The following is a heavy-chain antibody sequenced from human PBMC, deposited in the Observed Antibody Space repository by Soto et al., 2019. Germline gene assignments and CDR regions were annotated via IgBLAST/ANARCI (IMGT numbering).Heavy chain of an antibody. V-gene: IGHV4-30-2*01. CDR1: GGSISSGGYS. Sequence: TSETLSLTCAVSGGSISSGGYSWSWIRQPPGKGLEWIGYIYHSGSTYYNPSLKSRVTISVDRSKNQFSLKLSSVTAADTAVYYCARDSTARYFDYWGQGTLVTVSS. CDR2: IYHSGST. J-gene: IGHJ4*02. D-gene: IGHD4-4*01. CDR3: ARDSTARYFDY.